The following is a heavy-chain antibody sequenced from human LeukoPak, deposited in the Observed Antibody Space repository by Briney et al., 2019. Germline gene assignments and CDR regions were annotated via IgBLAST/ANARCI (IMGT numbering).Heavy chain of an antibody. CDR1: GFTPSSYA. CDR3: AKDRPGSFDY. CDR2: ISGNGDST. Sequence: GGSLRLSCATSGFTPSSYAMCWVRQAPGKGLEWVSFISGNGDSTYYADSVKGRFTISRDNSKSMLYLQMNSLRAEDTAVYYRAKDRPGSFDYWGQGTLVIVSS. D-gene: IGHD1-26*01. V-gene: IGHV3-23*01. J-gene: IGHJ4*02.